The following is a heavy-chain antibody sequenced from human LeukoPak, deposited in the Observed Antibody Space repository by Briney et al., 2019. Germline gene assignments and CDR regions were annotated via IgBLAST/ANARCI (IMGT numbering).Heavy chain of an antibody. D-gene: IGHD1-1*01. V-gene: IGHV3-15*01. Sequence: GEPLSLACTPSGFPLNNSWVRWFPQSPGKVLEWVGRIKSKTDGGETDYAAPVTGRFTISRDDSKNTLYLEMNSLKTEDTAVYYCTSGIGTIDFWGQGTLVTVSS. CDR1: GFPLNNSW. J-gene: IGHJ4*02. CDR3: TSGIGTIDF. CDR2: IKSKTDGGET.